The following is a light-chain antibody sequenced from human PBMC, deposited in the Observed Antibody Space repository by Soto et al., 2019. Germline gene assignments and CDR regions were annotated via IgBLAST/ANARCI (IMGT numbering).Light chain of an antibody. CDR3: QHYGSSPRT. CDR1: QTVSSSH. J-gene: IGKJ4*01. CDR2: GAS. Sequence: EIVLTQSPCTLSFSPGERATLSCRASQTVSSSHLAWYQQKPGQAPNLLIYGASSRATGIPDRFSGSGSGTDFTLTISRLEPEDFAVYYCQHYGSSPRTFGGGTKVDIK. V-gene: IGKV3-20*01.